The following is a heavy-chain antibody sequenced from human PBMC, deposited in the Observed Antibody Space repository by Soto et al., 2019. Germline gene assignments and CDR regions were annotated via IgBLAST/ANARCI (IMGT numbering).Heavy chain of an antibody. Sequence: GASVKVSCKASGYTFTSYYMHWVRQAPGQGLEWMGIINPSGGSTSYAQKFQGRVTMTRDTSTSTVYMELSSLRSEDTAVYYCARDNYYDNSGYPYDAFDIWGQGTMVTVSS. D-gene: IGHD3-22*01. V-gene: IGHV1-46*01. CDR1: GYTFTSYY. CDR3: ARDNYYDNSGYPYDAFDI. J-gene: IGHJ3*02. CDR2: INPSGGST.